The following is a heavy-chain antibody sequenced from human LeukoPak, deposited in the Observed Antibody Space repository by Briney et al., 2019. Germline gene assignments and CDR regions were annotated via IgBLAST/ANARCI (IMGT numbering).Heavy chain of an antibody. J-gene: IGHJ4*02. Sequence: MSSETLSLTCAVYGGSFSGYYWSWIRQPPGKGLEWIGEINHSGSTNYNPSLKSRVTISVDTSKNQFSLRLSSVTAADTAVYHCARLWYYGSGSPTLDYWGQGTLVTVSS. D-gene: IGHD3-10*01. CDR2: INHSGST. CDR1: GGSFSGYY. CDR3: ARLWYYGSGSPTLDY. V-gene: IGHV4-34*01.